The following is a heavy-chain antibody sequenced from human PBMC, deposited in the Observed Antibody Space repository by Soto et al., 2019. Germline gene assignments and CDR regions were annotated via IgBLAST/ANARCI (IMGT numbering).Heavy chain of an antibody. CDR3: ATLGWTIFGSQSHY. Sequence: PGGSLRLSCAASGFWFSSFHLNLVPQAPRKGLEWVSGLSEGGDHIHYADSVEGRFTISRDNPKNTVYLQMNNLGAEDSAIYYCATLGWTIFGSQSHYWGQGIQVTVSS. CDR2: LSEGGDHI. CDR1: GFWFSSFH. V-gene: IGHV3-23*01. D-gene: IGHD3-3*01. J-gene: IGHJ4*02.